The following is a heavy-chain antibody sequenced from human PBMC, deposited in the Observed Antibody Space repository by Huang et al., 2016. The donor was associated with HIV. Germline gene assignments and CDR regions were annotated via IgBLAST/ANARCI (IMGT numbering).Heavy chain of an antibody. CDR2: INHSGRT. Sequence: QVQLQQWGAGLLKPSETLSLTCAVYGGSFSGYYWSWIRQSPGKGLEWIGEINHSGRTNYSPSLKRRLTISGDTSKNQFSLKLSSVTAADTAVYYCARERMMSWLDDHDAFDIWGQGTMVTVSS. J-gene: IGHJ3*02. CDR3: ARERMMSWLDDHDAFDI. V-gene: IGHV4-34*01. CDR1: GGSFSGYY. D-gene: IGHD1-1*01.